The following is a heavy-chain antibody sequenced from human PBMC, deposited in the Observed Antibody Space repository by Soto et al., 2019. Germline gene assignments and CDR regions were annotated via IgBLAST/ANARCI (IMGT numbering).Heavy chain of an antibody. Sequence: ASVKVSCKASGYTFTSYYMHWVRQAPGQGLEWMGIINPSGGSTSYAQKFQGRVTMTRDTSTSTVYMELSSLRSEDTAVYYCARGPPASITIFGVVIDLNWFDPWGQGALVTVSS. D-gene: IGHD3-3*01. CDR2: INPSGGST. CDR3: ARGPPASITIFGVVIDLNWFDP. J-gene: IGHJ5*02. V-gene: IGHV1-46*03. CDR1: GYTFTSYY.